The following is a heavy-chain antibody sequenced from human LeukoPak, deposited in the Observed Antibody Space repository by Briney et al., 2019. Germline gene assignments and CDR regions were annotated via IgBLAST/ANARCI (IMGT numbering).Heavy chain of an antibody. D-gene: IGHD2-2*01. J-gene: IGHJ4*02. CDR2: ISGSGGST. Sequence: GGSLRLSCAASGFIFSDYYMSWIRQAPGKGLEWVSAISGSGGSTYYADSVKGRFTISRDNSKNTLYLQMNSLRAEDTAVYYCAKTDLVGYCSSTSCYLGYWGQGTLVTVSS. CDR3: AKTDLVGYCSSTSCYLGY. V-gene: IGHV3-23*01. CDR1: GFIFSDYY.